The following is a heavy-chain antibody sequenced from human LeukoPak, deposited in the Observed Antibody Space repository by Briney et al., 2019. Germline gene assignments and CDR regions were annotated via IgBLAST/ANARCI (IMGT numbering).Heavy chain of an antibody. CDR2: IYYRGAT. D-gene: IGHD3-10*01. V-gene: IGHV4-59*01. CDR1: GGSINDYY. CDR3: AGVFSGRRPFEL. J-gene: IGHJ4*02. Sequence: SETLSLTCTVSGGSINDYYWNWVRQPPGKGLEWIGYIYYRGATNSNPSLKGRVTTSIETSKKEFSLKLSSVTAADTAVYYCAGVFSGRRPFELWGQGTLVTVSS.